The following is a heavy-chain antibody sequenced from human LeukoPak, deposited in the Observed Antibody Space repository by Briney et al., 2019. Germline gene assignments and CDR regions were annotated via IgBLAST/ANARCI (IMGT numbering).Heavy chain of an antibody. V-gene: IGHV3-23*01. CDR3: AKGKVNHDGALDA. J-gene: IGHJ3*01. Sequence: GGSLRLSCAASGFTFSTYAMSWVRQAPGKGLEWVSATSGSGSSTYYTDSVKGRFAISRDNSKNTLYLQMNSLRAEDTAVYYCAKGKVNHDGALDAWGQGTLVTVSS. CDR2: TSGSGSST. CDR1: GFTFSTYA. D-gene: IGHD2-21*01.